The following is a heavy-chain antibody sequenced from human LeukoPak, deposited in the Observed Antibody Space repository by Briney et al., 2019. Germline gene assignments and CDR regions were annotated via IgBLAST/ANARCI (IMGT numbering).Heavy chain of an antibody. CDR1: GFTFSSYG. CDR3: TSQWLGDAFDI. Sequence: GGSLRLSCAASGFTFSSYGMHWVRQAPGKGLEWVAVISYDGSNTYYADSVKGRFTISRDNSKNMLYLQMNSLKTEDTAVYYCTSQWLGDAFDIWGQGTMVTVSS. D-gene: IGHD6-19*01. CDR2: ISYDGSNT. J-gene: IGHJ3*02. V-gene: IGHV3-30*03.